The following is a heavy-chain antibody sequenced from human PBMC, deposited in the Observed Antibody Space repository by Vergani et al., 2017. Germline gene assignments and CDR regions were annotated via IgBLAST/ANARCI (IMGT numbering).Heavy chain of an antibody. CDR2: INHSGST. J-gene: IGHJ3*02. V-gene: IGHV4-34*01. CDR3: ARGYFSYYDGSGSYYNKPGAFDI. D-gene: IGHD3-10*01. CDR1: GGSFSGYY. Sequence: QVQLQQWGAGLLKPSETLSLICAVYGGSFSGYYWSWIRQAPGKGLEWIGEINHSGSTNYNPSLKSRVTISVDTHKNQFSLKLRSVTAADTAVYYCARGYFSYYDGSGSYYNKPGAFDIWGQGTMVTVSS.